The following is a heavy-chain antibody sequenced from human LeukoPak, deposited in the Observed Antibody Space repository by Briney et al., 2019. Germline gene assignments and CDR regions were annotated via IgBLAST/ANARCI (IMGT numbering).Heavy chain of an antibody. D-gene: IGHD2-21*02. CDR2: ISSSGSTI. J-gene: IGHJ4*02. CDR3: ARVVVVVTAAGGGGGL. CDR1: GFTVSSNY. V-gene: IGHV3-11*01. Sequence: GGSLRLSCAASGFTVSSNYMSWVRQAPGKGLEWVSYISSSGSTIYYADSVKGRFTISRDNAKNSLYLQMNSLRAEDTAVYYCARVVVVVTAAGGGGGLWGQGTLVTVSS.